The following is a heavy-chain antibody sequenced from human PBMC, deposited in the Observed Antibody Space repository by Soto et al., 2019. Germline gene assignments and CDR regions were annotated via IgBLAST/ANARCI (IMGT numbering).Heavy chain of an antibody. CDR1: GYSFTSYW. D-gene: IGHD2-15*01. CDR3: ARSLSDCSGGSCYGYDYYGMDV. J-gene: IGHJ6*02. CDR2: IDPSDSYT. V-gene: IGHV5-10-1*01. Sequence: GESLKISCKGSGYSFTSYWISWVRQMHGKGLEWMGRIDPSDSYTNYSPSFQGHVTISADKSISTAYLQWSSLKASDTAMYYCARSLSDCSGGSCYGYDYYGMDVWGQGTTVTVSS.